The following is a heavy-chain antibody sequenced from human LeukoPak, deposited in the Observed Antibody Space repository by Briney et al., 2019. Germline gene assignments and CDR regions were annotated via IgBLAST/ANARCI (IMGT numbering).Heavy chain of an antibody. V-gene: IGHV3-23*01. CDR1: GFTFSNYA. Sequence: GGSLRLSCAASGFTFSNYAMSWVRQAPGKGLEWVSAISGSGGTTYYADSVRGRFSISRDNSKNTLYLQMNSLRAEDTAVYYCAKPTPLFYDILTGPIDYWGQGTLVTVSS. CDR3: AKPTPLFYDILTGPIDY. D-gene: IGHD3-9*01. J-gene: IGHJ4*02. CDR2: ISGSGGTT.